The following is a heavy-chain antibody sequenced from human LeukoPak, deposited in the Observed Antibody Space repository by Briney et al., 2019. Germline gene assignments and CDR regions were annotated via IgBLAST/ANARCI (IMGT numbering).Heavy chain of an antibody. CDR1: GGSISSGSYY. CDR2: IYTSGST. CDR3: ARDYRRAAIDYYYYYMDV. V-gene: IGHV4-61*02. Sequence: SETLSLTCTVSGGSISSGSYYWSWIRQPAGKGLEWIGRIYTSGSTNYNPSLKSRVTISVDTSKNQFSLKLSSVTAADTAVYYCARDYRRAAIDYYYYYMDVWGKGTTVTVSS. J-gene: IGHJ6*03. D-gene: IGHD2-2*02.